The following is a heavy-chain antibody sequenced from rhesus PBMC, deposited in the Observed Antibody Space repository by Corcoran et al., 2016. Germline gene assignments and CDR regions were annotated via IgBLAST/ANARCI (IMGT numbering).Heavy chain of an antibody. D-gene: IGHD3-16*01. CDR3: ATSGVVTEPNY. V-gene: IGHV4-169*01. Sequence: QLQLQESGPGLVKPSETLSVTCAVSGGSISSSYWSWIRQAPGKGLVWIWYIYGRGSSTNYNPSLKSRVTLSVDTSKNQLSLELSSVTAADTAVYYCATSGVVTEPNYWGQGVLVTVSS. CDR2: IYGRGSST. J-gene: IGHJ4*01. CDR1: GGSISSSY.